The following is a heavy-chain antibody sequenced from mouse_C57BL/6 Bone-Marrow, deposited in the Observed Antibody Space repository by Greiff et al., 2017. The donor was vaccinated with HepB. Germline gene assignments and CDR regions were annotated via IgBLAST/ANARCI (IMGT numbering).Heavy chain of an antibody. Sequence: VQLQQPGAELVMPGASVKLSCKASGYTFTSYWMHWVKQRPGQGLEWIGEIDPSDSYTNYNQKFKGKSTLTVDKSSSTAYMQLSSLTSEDSAVYYCATGYYDPFFDYWGQGTTLTVSS. CDR2: IDPSDSYT. D-gene: IGHD2-4*01. J-gene: IGHJ2*01. V-gene: IGHV1-69*01. CDR1: GYTFTSYW. CDR3: ATGYYDPFFDY.